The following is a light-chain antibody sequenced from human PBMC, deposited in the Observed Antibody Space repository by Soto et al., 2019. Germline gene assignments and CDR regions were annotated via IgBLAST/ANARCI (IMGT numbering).Light chain of an antibody. V-gene: IGLV2-8*01. J-gene: IGLJ1*01. CDR1: ISYVVVYNY. Sequence: QSLLTQPPAASRSPGHSFAISFTGTISYVVVYNYFSCYQHHPVKAHKLMIYEVNKRPSGVPDSFSGSKSGNTASLTVSGLQAEDEADYYCISYAGSSNVFGTGTKVTVL. CDR3: ISYAGSSNV. CDR2: EVN.